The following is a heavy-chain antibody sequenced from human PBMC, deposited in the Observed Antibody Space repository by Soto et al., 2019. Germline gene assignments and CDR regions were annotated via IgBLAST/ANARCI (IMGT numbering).Heavy chain of an antibody. CDR2: IYSGGST. CDR3: ARDSEDWLFPRPYGMDV. CDR1: GFTVSSNY. V-gene: IGHV3-53*01. Sequence: PGGSLRLSCAASGFTVSSNYMSWVRQAPGKGLEWVSVIYSGGSTYYADSVKGRFTISRDNSKNTLYLQMNSLRAEDTAVYYCARDSEDWLFPRPYGMDVWGQGTTLTVSS. D-gene: IGHD3-9*01. J-gene: IGHJ6*02.